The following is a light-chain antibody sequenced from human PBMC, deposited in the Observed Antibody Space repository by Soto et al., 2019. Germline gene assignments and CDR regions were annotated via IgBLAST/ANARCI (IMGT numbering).Light chain of an antibody. CDR3: QHYCPATWT. V-gene: IGKV3-20*01. Sequence: EIVLTQSAGTLSLSPGERATLSCRASQTVSGSYLAWFQQKPGQTPRLLIYAASTRAAGVAGRFSGSGCGTEFSLTIIRLELEDVAVYYCQHYCPATWTFGQGTKVEIK. CDR2: AAS. J-gene: IGKJ1*01. CDR1: QTVSGSY.